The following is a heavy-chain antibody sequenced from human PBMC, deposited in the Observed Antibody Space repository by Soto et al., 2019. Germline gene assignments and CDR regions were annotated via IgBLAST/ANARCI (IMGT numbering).Heavy chain of an antibody. CDR1: GFAFSNYA. CDR3: ARGSKESYPGSRIFDL. J-gene: IGHJ4*02. CDR2: IDSRTPNT. Sequence: PGGSLRLSCAASGFAFSNYAMNWVRQAPGKGLEWVSTIDSRTPNTHYADSVEGRFTISRDNSRNTLYLQMSSLRADDSAVYYCARGSKESYPGSRIFDLWGRGTLVTSPQ. V-gene: IGHV3-23*01. D-gene: IGHD3-10*01.